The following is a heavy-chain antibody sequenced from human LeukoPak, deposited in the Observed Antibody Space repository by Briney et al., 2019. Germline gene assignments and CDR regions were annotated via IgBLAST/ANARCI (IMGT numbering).Heavy chain of an antibody. V-gene: IGHV3-66*02. CDR3: ARASIAARPFDY. CDR1: GFTVSSNY. J-gene: IGHJ4*02. CDR2: IYSGGST. D-gene: IGHD6-6*01. Sequence: PGGSLRLSCAASGFTVSSNYMSWVRQAPGKGLEWVSVIYSGGSTYYADSVKGRYTISRDNSKNTLYLQMYSLRAEDTAVYYCARASIAARPFDYWGQGTLVTVSS.